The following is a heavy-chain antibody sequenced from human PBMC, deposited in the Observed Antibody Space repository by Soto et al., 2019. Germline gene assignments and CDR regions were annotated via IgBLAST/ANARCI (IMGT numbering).Heavy chain of an antibody. CDR1: GFTFSSYS. Sequence: GGSLRLSCAASGFTFSSYSMNWVRQAPGKGLEWVSSITSSSHYIHYGDSVKGRFTISRDNAKNSLSLQMDSLRSEDTAVYYCARTGDSSGYHQTPDYYYYYGMDVWGQGTTVTVSS. CDR3: ARTGDSSGYHQTPDYYYYYGMDV. CDR2: ITSSSHYI. D-gene: IGHD3-22*01. J-gene: IGHJ6*02. V-gene: IGHV3-21*04.